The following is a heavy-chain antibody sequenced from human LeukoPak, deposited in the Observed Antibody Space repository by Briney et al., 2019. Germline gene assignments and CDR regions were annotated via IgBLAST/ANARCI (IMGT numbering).Heavy chain of an antibody. D-gene: IGHD2-2*01. Sequence: PSETLSLTCTVSAGSISSYYWTWIRQPPGKGLEYIGYVYYSGSTNYNPSLKSRVTISLDMSKNQFSLKLSSVTAADTAVYYCATLLPAAYFDFWGQGTLLTVSS. V-gene: IGHV4-59*08. CDR2: VYYSGST. CDR1: AGSISSYY. CDR3: ATLLPAAYFDF. J-gene: IGHJ4*02.